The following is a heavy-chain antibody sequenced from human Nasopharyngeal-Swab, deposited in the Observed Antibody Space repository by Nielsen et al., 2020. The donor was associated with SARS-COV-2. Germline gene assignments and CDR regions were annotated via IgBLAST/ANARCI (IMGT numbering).Heavy chain of an antibody. J-gene: IGHJ4*02. D-gene: IGHD3-10*01. V-gene: IGHV3-23*01. CDR3: AKNFYGSGSYLVS. Sequence: GGSLRLSCAASGFTFSSHAMTWVRQAPGKGLEWVSTIGGSGGSTYYADSVKGRFTISRDNSKNTSYLQMNILRAEDTALYYCAKNFYGSGSYLVSWGQGTLVTVSS. CDR1: GFTFSSHA. CDR2: IGGSGGST.